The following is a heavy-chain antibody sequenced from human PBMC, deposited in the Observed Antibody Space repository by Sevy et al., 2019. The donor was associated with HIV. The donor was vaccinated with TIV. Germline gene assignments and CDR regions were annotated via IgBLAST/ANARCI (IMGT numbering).Heavy chain of an antibody. CDR1: GGSFSGYY. D-gene: IGHD2-2*01. CDR3: ARSPPDVVVPGAPSWFDP. CDR2: INDSGIT. J-gene: IGHJ5*02. Sequence: SETLSLTCAVHGGSFSGYYWSWIRESPGKGLEWIGEINDSGITNYSPSLKSRVTISVDTSKKEFSLRLSSVTAADTAVYYCARSPPDVVVPGAPSWFDPWGQGTLVTVSS. V-gene: IGHV4-34*01.